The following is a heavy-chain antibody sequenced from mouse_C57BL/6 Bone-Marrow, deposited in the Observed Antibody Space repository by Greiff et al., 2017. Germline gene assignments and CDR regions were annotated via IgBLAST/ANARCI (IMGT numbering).Heavy chain of an antibody. CDR3: ARQRTAQATPLAY. D-gene: IGHD3-2*02. J-gene: IGHJ3*01. CDR2: ISSGGSYT. Sequence: EVMLVESGGDLVKPGGSLKLSCAASGFTFSSYGMSWVRQTPDKRLEWVATISSGGSYTYYPDSVKGRFTITRDTAKNTLYLQMSSLKSEDTAMYDYARQRTAQATPLAYWGQGTLVTVSA. CDR1: GFTFSSYG. V-gene: IGHV5-6*01.